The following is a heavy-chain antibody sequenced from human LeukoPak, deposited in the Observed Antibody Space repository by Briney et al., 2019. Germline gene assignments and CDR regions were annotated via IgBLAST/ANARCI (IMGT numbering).Heavy chain of an antibody. J-gene: IGHJ4*02. D-gene: IGHD2-15*01. V-gene: IGHV3-21*01. CDR3: ATVVGYGPFDY. CDR1: GFTFSSYE. Sequence: PGGSLRLSCAASGFTFSSYEMNWVRQAPGKGLEWVSSISTSSSYIYYADSVKGRFTISRDNAKNSLYLQMNSLRAEDTAVYYCATVVGYGPFDYWGQGTLVTVSS. CDR2: ISTSSSYI.